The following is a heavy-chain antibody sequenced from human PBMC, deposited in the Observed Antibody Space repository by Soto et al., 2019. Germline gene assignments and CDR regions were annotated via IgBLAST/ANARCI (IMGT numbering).Heavy chain of an antibody. D-gene: IGHD5-18*01. CDR1: GGSISSSSYY. Sequence: SETLSLTCTVSGGSISSSSYYWGWIRQPPGKGLEWIGSIYYSGSTYYNPSLKSRVTISVDTSKNQFSLKLSSVTAADTAVYYCASLKPHGYSYGNYYYYYMDVWGKGTTVTVSS. V-gene: IGHV4-39*01. CDR3: ASLKPHGYSYGNYYYYYMDV. CDR2: IYYSGST. J-gene: IGHJ6*03.